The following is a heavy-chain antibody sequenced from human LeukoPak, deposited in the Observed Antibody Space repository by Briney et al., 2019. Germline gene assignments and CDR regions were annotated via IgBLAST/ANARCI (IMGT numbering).Heavy chain of an antibody. V-gene: IGHV3-33*01. CDR2: IWYDGSNK. Sequence: PGGSLRLSCAASGFTFSSYGMHWVRQAPGKGLEWVAVIWYDGSNKYYADSVKGRFTISRDNSKNTLYLQMNSLRAEDTAVYYCARDAVTMVRGVGFDYWGQEPWSPSPQ. J-gene: IGHJ4*01. CDR1: GFTFSSYG. CDR3: ARDAVTMVRGVGFDY. D-gene: IGHD3-10*01.